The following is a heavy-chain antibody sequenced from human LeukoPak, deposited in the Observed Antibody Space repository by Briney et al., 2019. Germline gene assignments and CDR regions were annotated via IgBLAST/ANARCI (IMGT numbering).Heavy chain of an antibody. V-gene: IGHV3-30-3*01. CDR2: ISYDGNNI. CDR1: GFTFSSYW. CDR3: ARGARGTNYYYYGMDV. D-gene: IGHD3-10*01. Sequence: GGSLRLSCAASGFTFSSYWMSWVRQAPGKGLEWVAIISYDGNNISYVDYVKGRFTISRDSSKNTLYLQMHSLTTEDTAVYYCARGARGTNYYYYGMDVWGQGTTVTVSS. J-gene: IGHJ6*02.